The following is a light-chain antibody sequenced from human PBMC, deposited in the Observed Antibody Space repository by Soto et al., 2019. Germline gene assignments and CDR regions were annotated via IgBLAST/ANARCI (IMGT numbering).Light chain of an antibody. CDR1: QNINTW. CDR3: KHYKSFLFT. Sequence: DIQMTQSPSSVSASVGDRVSITCRSSQNINTWLAWYQQKQGKAPKLLIYGAYSLESGVQSRFSGSGSGTEFTLTISSLQPDDFATYYCKHYKSFLFTFGQGTKVDIK. V-gene: IGKV1-5*01. J-gene: IGKJ2*01. CDR2: GAY.